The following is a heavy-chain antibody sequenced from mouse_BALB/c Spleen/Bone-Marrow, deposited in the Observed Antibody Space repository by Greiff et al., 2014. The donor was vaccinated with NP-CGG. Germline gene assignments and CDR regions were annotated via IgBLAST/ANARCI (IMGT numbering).Heavy chain of an antibody. Sequence: EVKLQESGAELVKPGASVKLSCTASGFNIKDTYMHWVKQRPEQGLEWIGRIDPANGNTKYDPKFQGKATITADTSSNTAYLQLSSLTSGDTAVYYCARRGYYGNYYYAMDYWGQGTSVTVSS. CDR3: ARRGYYGNYYYAMDY. D-gene: IGHD2-1*01. CDR2: IDPANGNT. J-gene: IGHJ4*01. V-gene: IGHV14-3*02. CDR1: GFNIKDTY.